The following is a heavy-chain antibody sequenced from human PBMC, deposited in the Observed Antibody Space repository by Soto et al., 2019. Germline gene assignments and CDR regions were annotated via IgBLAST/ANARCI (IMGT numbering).Heavy chain of an antibody. CDR3: ARGGKSVTDATSNGSVDY. CDR1: GNTFIDYY. V-gene: IGHV1-2*02. J-gene: IGHJ4*02. Sequence: ASVKVSCKASGNTFIDYYMHWVRQAPGQRLEWMGWINPNSGVTSYAQKFHDRVTMTRDTSISTVYMELDRLNSDDTAVYYCARGGKSVTDATSNGSVDYWGRGTLVNVSS. CDR2: INPNSGVT. D-gene: IGHD1-26*01.